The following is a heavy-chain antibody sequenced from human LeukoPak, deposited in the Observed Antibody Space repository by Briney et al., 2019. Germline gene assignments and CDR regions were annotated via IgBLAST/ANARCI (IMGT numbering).Heavy chain of an antibody. J-gene: IGHJ4*02. D-gene: IGHD3-22*01. CDR1: GFTFSSYG. V-gene: IGHV3-30*03. CDR2: ISYDGSNK. CDR3: ASGQYYYDSSGYSHFDY. Sequence: GGSLRLSCAASGFTFSSYGMHWVRQAPGKGLEWVAVISYDGSNKYYADSVKGRFTISRDNSKNTLYLQMNSLRAEDTAMYYCASGQYYYDSSGYSHFDYWGQGTLVTVSS.